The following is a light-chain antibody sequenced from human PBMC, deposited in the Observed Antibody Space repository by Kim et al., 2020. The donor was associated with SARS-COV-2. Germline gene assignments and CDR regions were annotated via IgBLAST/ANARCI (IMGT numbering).Light chain of an antibody. Sequence: GVTISGTGSSSNIGAGYDLHWYQQLPGTAPKLLIYGNINRPSGVPDRFSGSKSGTSASLAITGLQAEDEADYYCQSYDSSLSGYVFGTGTKVTVL. CDR2: GNI. CDR3: QSYDSSLSGYV. J-gene: IGLJ1*01. V-gene: IGLV1-40*01. CDR1: SSNIGAGYD.